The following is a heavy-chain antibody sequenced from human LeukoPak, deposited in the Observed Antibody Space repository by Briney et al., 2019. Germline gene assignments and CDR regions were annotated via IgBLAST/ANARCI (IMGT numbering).Heavy chain of an antibody. Sequence: GASVRVSCKASGYTFSDYYMHWVRQAPGQGLEWMGWINPKSGDTNYAQNFQGRVTMTRDTSIRTAYMEMSSLRYDDTAVYFCARDKASGPGGYYTLDVWGQGTTVTVSS. CDR3: ARDKASGPGGYYTLDV. CDR1: GYTFSDYY. D-gene: IGHD3-10*01. CDR2: INPKSGDT. V-gene: IGHV1-2*02. J-gene: IGHJ6*02.